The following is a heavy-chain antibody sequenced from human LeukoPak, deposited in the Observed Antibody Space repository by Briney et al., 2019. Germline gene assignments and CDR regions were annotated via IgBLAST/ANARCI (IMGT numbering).Heavy chain of an antibody. CDR3: ATVGGVAGRAIDY. Sequence: GGSLRLSCAASGFTFSSYWMHWVRQTPGKGLMWVSRINSDGSSIGYADSVKGRFTISRDNAKNTLYLQMNSLRAEDTAVYYCATVGGVAGRAIDYSGQGTLVTVSS. J-gene: IGHJ4*02. CDR2: INSDGSSI. V-gene: IGHV3-74*01. D-gene: IGHD3-3*01. CDR1: GFTFSSYW.